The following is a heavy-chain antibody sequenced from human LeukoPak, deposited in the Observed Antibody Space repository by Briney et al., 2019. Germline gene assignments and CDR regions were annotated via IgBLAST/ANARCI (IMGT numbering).Heavy chain of an antibody. J-gene: IGHJ6*03. CDR3: ARQLQWLVYYMDV. CDR2: IYYSGST. V-gene: IGHV4-39*01. Sequence: SETLSLTCAVYGGSFSGYYWGWIRQPPGKGLEWIGSIYYSGSTYYNPSLKSRVTISVDTSKNQFSLKLSSVTVADTAVYYCARQLQWLVYYMDVWGKGTTVTISS. CDR1: GGSFSGYY. D-gene: IGHD6-19*01.